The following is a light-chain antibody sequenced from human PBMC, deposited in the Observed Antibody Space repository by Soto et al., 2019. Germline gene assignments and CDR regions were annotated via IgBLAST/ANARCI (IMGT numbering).Light chain of an antibody. CDR3: CSYVGATTYV. V-gene: IGLV2-23*01. CDR1: SSTVGGFNV. Sequence: QSVLTQPASVSGSPGQSITISCTGTSSTVGGFNVVSWYQQHPGKAPKVIIYEGIKRPSGVSNRFSGSNSGSTASLTISGLQDEDEADSYCCSYVGATTYVFGTGTKVTVL. J-gene: IGLJ1*01. CDR2: EGI.